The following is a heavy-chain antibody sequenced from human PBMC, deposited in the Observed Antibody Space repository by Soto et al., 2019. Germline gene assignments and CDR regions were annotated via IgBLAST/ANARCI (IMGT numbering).Heavy chain of an antibody. CDR3: ARDDDSAARPIYYYGMDV. CDR2: ISSSSSYI. J-gene: IGHJ6*02. Sequence: GGSLRLSCAASGFTFSSYSMNWVRQAPGKGLEWVSSISSSSSYIHYADSVKGRFTISRDNAKNSLYLQMNSLRAEDTAVYYCARDDDSAARPIYYYGMDVWGQGTTVTVSS. CDR1: GFTFSSYS. D-gene: IGHD6-6*01. V-gene: IGHV3-21*01.